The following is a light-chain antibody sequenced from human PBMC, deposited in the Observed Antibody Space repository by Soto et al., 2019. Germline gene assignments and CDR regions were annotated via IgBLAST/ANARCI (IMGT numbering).Light chain of an antibody. CDR1: QSVSSN. J-gene: IGKJ5*01. CDR2: EVY. CDR3: QQYNKWPPIT. Sequence: EIVMMQSPGTLSVSPGESVTLSCRASQSVSSNLAWYQQKPGQAPRLLIYEVYTRATGVPPRFRGSGSGTEFTLTISSLQSEDFAVYYCQQYNKWPPITFGQGTRLEIK. V-gene: IGKV3-15*01.